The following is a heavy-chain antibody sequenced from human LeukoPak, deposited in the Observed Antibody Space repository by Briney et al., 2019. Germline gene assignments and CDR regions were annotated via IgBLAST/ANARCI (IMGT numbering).Heavy chain of an antibody. CDR3: ARSSGHSYGDFDY. Sequence: ASETLSLPCSVSGVSITSNYWSWIRQPPGKGPEWLGDTHHSGATSYNPSLKSLSTMSLDTSNNQFSLILSSVTAADTAVYYCARSSGHSYGDFDYWGQGNLVTVSS. D-gene: IGHD5-18*01. J-gene: IGHJ4*02. CDR1: GVSITSNY. V-gene: IGHV4-59*01. CDR2: THHSGAT.